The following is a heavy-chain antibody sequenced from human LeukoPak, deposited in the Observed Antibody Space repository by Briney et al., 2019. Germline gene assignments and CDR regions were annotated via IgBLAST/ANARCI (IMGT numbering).Heavy chain of an antibody. CDR3: ARDGLGYYDSSGLDY. V-gene: IGHV1-18*01. J-gene: IGHJ4*02. D-gene: IGHD3-22*01. CDR1: GYTFTSYG. Sequence: ASVKVSCKASGYTFTSYGITWVRRAPGQGLEWTGWINTYNDKTNYPQKFQGRVTMTADTSTSTAYMELRSLRSDDTAVYFCARDGLGYYDSSGLDYWGQGTLVTVSS. CDR2: INTYNDKT.